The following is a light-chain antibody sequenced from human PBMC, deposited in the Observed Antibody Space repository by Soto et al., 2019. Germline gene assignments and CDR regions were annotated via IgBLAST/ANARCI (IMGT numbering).Light chain of an antibody. Sequence: DIVMTQSPDSLAVSLGERATINCTSSQNILHNSNNKNHLAWYQQKPGQPPKLPVYCASTRDSWVPDRFSGSWSGTDFTLTISSMQAEDVAVYYCQEYRYRKAFGQGTKVEMK. CDR1: QNILHNSNNKNH. V-gene: IGKV4-1*01. CDR2: CAS. J-gene: IGKJ1*01. CDR3: QEYRYRKA.